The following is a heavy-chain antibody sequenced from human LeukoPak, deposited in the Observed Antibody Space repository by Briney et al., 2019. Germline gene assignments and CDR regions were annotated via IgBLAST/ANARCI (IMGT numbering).Heavy chain of an antibody. Sequence: GGSLRLSCAASGFTFSSYAMSWVRQAPGKGLEWVSAMSGSGDRIYYADSVKGRITISRDNSKNTLYLQMNSLRVEDTAVYYCAKDRPNYYDGSGYFDYWGQGTLVTVSS. CDR3: AKDRPNYYDGSGYFDY. CDR2: MSGSGDRI. J-gene: IGHJ4*02. D-gene: IGHD3-22*01. CDR1: GFTFSSYA. V-gene: IGHV3-23*01.